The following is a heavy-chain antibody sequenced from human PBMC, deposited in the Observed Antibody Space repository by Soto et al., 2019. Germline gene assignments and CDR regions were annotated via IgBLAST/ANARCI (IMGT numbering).Heavy chain of an antibody. CDR3: AKENTFADY. CDR2: LSHDGSNK. J-gene: IGHJ4*02. V-gene: IGHV3-30*18. D-gene: IGHD2-2*02. CDR1: GFTLSSHG. Sequence: QVQLVESGGGVVQPGRSLRLSCAASGFTLSSHGMHWVRQAPGKGLEWVAVLSHDGSNKFYAVSVEGRFTISRDDSKNMLYLQMNSLRAEDTAMYYCAKENTFADYWAQGTLVTVSP.